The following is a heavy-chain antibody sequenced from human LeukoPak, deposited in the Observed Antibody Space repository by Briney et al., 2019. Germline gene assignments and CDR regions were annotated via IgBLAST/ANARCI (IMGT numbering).Heavy chain of an antibody. CDR1: GFTFSSYS. D-gene: IGHD3-3*01. CDR2: TSSSSSTI. Sequence: GGSLRLSCAASGFTFSSYSMNWVRQAPGKGLEWVSYTSSSSSTIYYADSVKGRSTISRDNAKNSLYLQMNSLRAEDTAVYYCAREVGELQFLEWLYPIWGQGTLVTVSS. V-gene: IGHV3-48*01. CDR3: AREVGELQFLEWLYPI. J-gene: IGHJ4*02.